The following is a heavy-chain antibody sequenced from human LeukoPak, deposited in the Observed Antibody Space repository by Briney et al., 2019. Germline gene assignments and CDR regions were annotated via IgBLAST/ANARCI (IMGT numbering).Heavy chain of an antibody. D-gene: IGHD2-2*01. Sequence: SETLSLTCTVSGGSISSSSYYWGWIRQPPGTGLEWIGSIYYSGSTYYNPSLKSRVTISVDTSKNQFSLKLSSVTAADTAVYYCARVGWGYCSSTSCYGNNWFDPWGQGTLVTVSS. CDR1: GGSISSSSYY. V-gene: IGHV4-39*01. J-gene: IGHJ5*02. CDR2: IYYSGST. CDR3: ARVGWGYCSSTSCYGNNWFDP.